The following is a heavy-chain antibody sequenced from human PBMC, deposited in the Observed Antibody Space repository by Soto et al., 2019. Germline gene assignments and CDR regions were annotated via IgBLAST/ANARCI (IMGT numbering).Heavy chain of an antibody. J-gene: IGHJ4*02. V-gene: IGHV1-69*06. Sequence: GASVKVSCKASGGTFSSYAISWVRQAPGQGLEWMGGIIPIFGTANYAQKFQGRVTITADKSTSTAYMELSSLRSEDTAVYYCARGPSFQYYYDSSGYYAYWGQGTLVTVS. CDR2: IIPIFGTA. D-gene: IGHD3-22*01. CDR1: GGTFSSYA. CDR3: ARGPSFQYYYDSSGYYAY.